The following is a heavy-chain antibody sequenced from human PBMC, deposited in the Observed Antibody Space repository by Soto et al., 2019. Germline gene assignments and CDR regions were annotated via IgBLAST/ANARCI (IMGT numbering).Heavy chain of an antibody. V-gene: IGHV4-4*02. D-gene: IGHD3-22*01. Sequence: QVHLQESGPALVRPSETLSLTCVVSGASVSSDDWWSWVRQPPGKGLEWIGDVFHNGGVRYNTSLQRRLSISPDTCKNVFSLDVRSVTAAETPIYYCARHRLRYRSSGDHHRGMDVWGRGTTVTVSS. CDR3: ARHRLRYRSSGDHHRGMDV. CDR1: GASVSSDDW. CDR2: VFHNGGV. J-gene: IGHJ6*02.